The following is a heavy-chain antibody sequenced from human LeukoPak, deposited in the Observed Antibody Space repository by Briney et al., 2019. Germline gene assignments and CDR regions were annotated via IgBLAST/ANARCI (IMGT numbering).Heavy chain of an antibody. V-gene: IGHV4-61*08. J-gene: IGHJ4*02. D-gene: IGHD2-15*01. Sequence: SETLSLTCTVSGGSISSGDYYWSWIRQPPGKGLEWIGYIYYSGSTNYNPSLKSRLTISVDTSNNQFSLKLSSVTAADTAVYYCASTSGYCSGGNCYSAFDYWGQGTLVTVSS. CDR1: GGSISSGDYY. CDR3: ASTSGYCSGGNCYSAFDY. CDR2: IYYSGST.